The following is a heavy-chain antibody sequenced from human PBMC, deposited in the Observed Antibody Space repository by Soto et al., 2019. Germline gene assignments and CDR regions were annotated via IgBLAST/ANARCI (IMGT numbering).Heavy chain of an antibody. CDR3: ARDSTWIPYYHYGMDV. V-gene: IGHV3-53*01. D-gene: IGHD5-18*01. J-gene: IGHJ6*02. CDR2: IYSGCNT. CDR1: GFSVSSNY. Sequence: EVQLVESGGGLIQPGGSLRLSCAASGFSVSSNYMSWVRQAPGKGLEWVSVIYSGCNTHYADSVKGRFTISRDNSKNTLYLQMNSLRAEDTAVYYCARDSTWIPYYHYGMDVWGQGTTVTVSS.